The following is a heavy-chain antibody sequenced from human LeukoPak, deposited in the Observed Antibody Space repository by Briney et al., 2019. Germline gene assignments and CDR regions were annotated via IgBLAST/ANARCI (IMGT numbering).Heavy chain of an antibody. CDR2: FDPEDGET. CDR3: ARAEYSSGWYTDY. J-gene: IGHJ4*02. D-gene: IGHD6-19*01. V-gene: IGHV1-24*01. Sequence: GASVKVSCKVSGYTLTELSMHWVRQAPGKGLEWMGGFDPEDGETIYAQKFQGRVTMTRDTSISTAYMELSRLRTDDTAVYYCARAEYSSGWYTDYWGQGTLVTVSS. CDR1: GYTLTELS.